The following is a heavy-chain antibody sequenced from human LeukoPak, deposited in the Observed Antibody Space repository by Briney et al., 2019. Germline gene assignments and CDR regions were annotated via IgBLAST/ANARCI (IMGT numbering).Heavy chain of an antibody. D-gene: IGHD4-11*01. V-gene: IGHV4-59*08. J-gene: IGHJ4*02. Sequence: SETLSLTCTVSGGSISSYYWSWIRQPPGKGLEWIGYIYDSGSTNYNPSLKSRATISMDTSKNQFSLKLSSVTAADTAVYYCARRSSNWYFDYWGQGTLVTVSS. CDR3: ARRSSNWYFDY. CDR2: IYDSGST. CDR1: GGSISSYY.